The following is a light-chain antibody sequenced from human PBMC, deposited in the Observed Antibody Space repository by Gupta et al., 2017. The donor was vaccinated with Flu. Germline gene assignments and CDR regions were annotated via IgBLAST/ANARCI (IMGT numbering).Light chain of an antibody. CDR2: VVN. Sequence: QSAPTQPASATGSLGESITMCCTVTNTDIGGYNYVSCYQQYPGKAPKLMIYVVNNRPSGVSHRFSGSKSGTTASLTITVLQAEDEADYHCNSYTDSSAVVVFGGGTTLTVL. CDR3: NSYTDSSAVVV. CDR1: NTDIGGYNY. J-gene: IGLJ2*01. V-gene: IGLV2-14*01.